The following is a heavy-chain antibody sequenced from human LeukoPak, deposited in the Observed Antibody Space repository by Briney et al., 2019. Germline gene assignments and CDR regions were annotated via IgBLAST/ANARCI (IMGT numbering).Heavy chain of an antibody. CDR3: AKEGYERNWDIVVVPAAIPLRVGY. CDR1: GFTFSNYW. D-gene: IGHD2-2*01. J-gene: IGHJ4*02. CDR2: IKSDGSRT. Sequence: PGGSLRLSCAASGFTFSNYWMHWVRQAPGKGLVWVSRIKSDGSRTDYADSVKGRFTISRDNAKNTLYLQMNSLRAEDTAVYYCAKEGYERNWDIVVVPAAIPLRVGYWGQGTLVTVSS. V-gene: IGHV3-74*01.